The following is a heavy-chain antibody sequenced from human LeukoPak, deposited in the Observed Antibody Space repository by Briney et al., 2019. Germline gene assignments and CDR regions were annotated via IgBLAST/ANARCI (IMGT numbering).Heavy chain of an antibody. CDR1: GYTFTRYY. CDR2: INPNSGGT. Sequence: ASVKVSCKASGYTFTRYYMHWVRQAPGQGLEWMGWINPNSGGTNYAQKFQGRVTMTRDTSISTAYMELSRLRSDDTAVYDCARTVVGPINWFDPWGQGSLVTVSS. CDR3: ARTVVGPINWFDP. D-gene: IGHD6-19*01. J-gene: IGHJ5*02. V-gene: IGHV1-2*02.